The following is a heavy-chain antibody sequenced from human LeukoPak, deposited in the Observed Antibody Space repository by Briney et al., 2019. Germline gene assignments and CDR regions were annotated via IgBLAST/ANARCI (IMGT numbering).Heavy chain of an antibody. V-gene: IGHV1-69*04. CDR2: IIPILGIA. J-gene: IGHJ4*02. D-gene: IGHD1-26*01. Sequence: SVKVSFKASGGTFSSYAISWVRQAPGQGLEWMGRIIPILGIANYAQKFQARVTITADKSTSTAYMELSSLRSEDTAVYYCARESVGATPVFDYWGQGTLVTVSS. CDR1: GGTFSSYA. CDR3: ARESVGATPVFDY.